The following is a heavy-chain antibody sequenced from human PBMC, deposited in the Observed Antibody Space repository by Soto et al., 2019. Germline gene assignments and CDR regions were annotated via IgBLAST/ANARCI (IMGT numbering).Heavy chain of an antibody. D-gene: IGHD3-22*01. CDR3: ARVHREYYYDSSGYYYSY. CDR2: ISSSSSYT. V-gene: IGHV3-11*06. J-gene: IGHJ4*02. CDR1: GLTFSDYY. Sequence: GGSLRVSCAASGLTFSDYYMSWIRQAPGKGLEWVSYISSSSSYTNYADSVKGRFTISRDNAKNSLYLQMNSLRAEDTAVYYCARVHREYYYDSSGYYYSYWGQGTLVTVSS.